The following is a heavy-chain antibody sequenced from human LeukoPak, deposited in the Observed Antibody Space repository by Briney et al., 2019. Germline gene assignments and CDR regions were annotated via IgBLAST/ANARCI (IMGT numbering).Heavy chain of an antibody. CDR3: VKDAGGSGSYYFYYFDY. Sequence: GGSLRLSCSASGFTLSSYAMHWVRQAPGKGLEYVSAISSNGGSTYYADSVKGRFTISRDNSKNTLYLQMSSLRAEDTAVYYCVKDAGGSGSYYFYYFDYWGQGTLVTVSS. D-gene: IGHD1-26*01. CDR1: GFTLSSYA. J-gene: IGHJ4*02. V-gene: IGHV3-64D*09. CDR2: ISSNGGST.